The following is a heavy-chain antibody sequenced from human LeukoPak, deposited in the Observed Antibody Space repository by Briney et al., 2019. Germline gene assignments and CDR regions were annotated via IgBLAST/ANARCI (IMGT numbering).Heavy chain of an antibody. CDR1: GFTFSDYY. CDR3: AREGGSHLEAFDI. V-gene: IGHV3-7*01. D-gene: IGHD1-26*01. Sequence: PGGSLRLSCAASGFTFSDYYMSWIRQAPGKGLEWVANIKQDGSEKYYVDSVKGRFTISRDNAKNSLYLQMNSLRAEDTAVYYCAREGGSHLEAFDIWGQGTMVTVSS. CDR2: IKQDGSEK. J-gene: IGHJ3*02.